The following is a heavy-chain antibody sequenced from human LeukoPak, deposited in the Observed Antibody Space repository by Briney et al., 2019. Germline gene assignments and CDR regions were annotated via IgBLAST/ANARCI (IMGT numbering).Heavy chain of an antibody. D-gene: IGHD5-24*01. CDR3: ARAIERGRRFDY. Sequence: GASVKVSCRTSGYTFTTYYVHWVRQAPGQGLEWMGVINPSGGSASYAQNFQGRVAMTRDTSTSTVDMELSSLTSDDTAIYYCARAIERGRRFDYWGQGTLVTVSS. V-gene: IGHV1-46*01. CDR1: GYTFTTYY. CDR2: INPSGGSA. J-gene: IGHJ4*02.